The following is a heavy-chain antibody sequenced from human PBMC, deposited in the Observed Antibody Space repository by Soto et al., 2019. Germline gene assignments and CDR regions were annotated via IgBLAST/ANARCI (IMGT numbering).Heavy chain of an antibody. V-gene: IGHV3-30*18. CDR3: AERGGVVGGSEHPFFEY. CDR1: GFIFSNYG. CDR2: ISFDGKNR. J-gene: IGHJ4*02. D-gene: IGHD2-15*01. Sequence: QVQLVESGGGVVQPGKSLRLSCAASGFIFSNYGMHWVRQAPGKGLEWVALISFDGKNRNYADSVKGRFTIYRDNPKNTLYLERNSLRPEDTAFYYCAERGGVVGGSEHPFFEYWGQGTLVTVSS.